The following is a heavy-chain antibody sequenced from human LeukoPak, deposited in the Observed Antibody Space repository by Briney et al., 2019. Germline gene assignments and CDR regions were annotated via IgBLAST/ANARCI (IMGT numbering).Heavy chain of an antibody. J-gene: IGHJ4*02. CDR3: AIGPRQKHAHNTY. D-gene: IGHD1-1*01. V-gene: IGHV3-23*01. Sequence: PGRSLRLSCAVSGFTFTSYAMSLVRQAPGKGLEWVSGISGSGGSTNYADSVKGRFTISRGNSKNTLYLQMYRLRAEDTAIYYFAIGPRQKHAHNTYWGQGTLVTVSA. CDR2: ISGSGGST. CDR1: GFTFTSYA.